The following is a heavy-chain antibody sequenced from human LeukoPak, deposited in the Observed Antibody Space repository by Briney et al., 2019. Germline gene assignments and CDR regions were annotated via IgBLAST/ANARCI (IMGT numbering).Heavy chain of an antibody. CDR1: GGTFSSYA. CDR2: IIPIFGTA. V-gene: IGHV1-69*05. CDR3: ASPMGGLRPGYYYMDV. Sequence: SVKVSCKASGGTFSSYAISWVRQAPGQGLEWMGGIIPIFGTANYAQKFQGRVTITTDDSTSTAYMELSSLRSEDTAVYYCASPMGGLRPGYYYMDVWGKGTTVTVSS. J-gene: IGHJ6*03. D-gene: IGHD4-17*01.